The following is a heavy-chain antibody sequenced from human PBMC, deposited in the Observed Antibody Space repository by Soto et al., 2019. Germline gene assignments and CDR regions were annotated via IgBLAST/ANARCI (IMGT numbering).Heavy chain of an antibody. CDR2: IYYSGST. J-gene: IGHJ4*02. V-gene: IGHV4-31*03. Sequence: ASETLSLTCTVSGGSISSGGYYWSWIRQHPGKGLEWIGYIYYSGSTYYNPSLKSRVTISVDTSKNQFSLKLSSVTAADTAVYYCASRTTVTTNIDYWGQGTLVTVSS. CDR3: ASRTTVTTNIDY. D-gene: IGHD4-17*01. CDR1: GGSISSGGYY.